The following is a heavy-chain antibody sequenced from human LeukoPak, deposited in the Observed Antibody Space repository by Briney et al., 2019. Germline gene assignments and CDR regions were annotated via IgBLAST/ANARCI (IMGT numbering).Heavy chain of an antibody. V-gene: IGHV4-4*07. CDR2: IYTSGST. J-gene: IGHJ4*02. D-gene: IGHD6-19*01. CDR3: ARQVGGSGLLGY. Sequence: LGTLSLTRTVSGVSISSYYWSWIRQPAGKGLEWIGRIYTSGSTYYTPSLKSRVTISVDTSKNQFSLKLSSVTAADTAVYYCARQVGGSGLLGYWGQGTLVTVCS. CDR1: GVSISSYY.